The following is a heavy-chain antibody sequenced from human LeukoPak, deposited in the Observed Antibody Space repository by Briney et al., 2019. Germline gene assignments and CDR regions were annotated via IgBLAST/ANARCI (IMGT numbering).Heavy chain of an antibody. CDR3: AKDELVVHYYFDY. CDR1: GFTFSSYA. D-gene: IGHD2-2*01. V-gene: IGHV3-23*01. J-gene: IGHJ4*02. CDR2: ISGSGGST. Sequence: GGSLRLSCAASGFTFSSYAMSWVRQAPGKGLEWVSAISGSGGSTYYADSVKGRFTISRDNSKNTLYLQMDSLRAEDTAVYYCAKDELVVHYYFDYWGQGTLVTVSS.